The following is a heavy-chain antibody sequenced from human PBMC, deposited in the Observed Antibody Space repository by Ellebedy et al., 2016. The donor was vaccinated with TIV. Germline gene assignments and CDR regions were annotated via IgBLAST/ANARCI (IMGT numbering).Heavy chain of an antibody. CDR3: ARGAVYSGIDY. Sequence: GSLRLXXTVSAYSINSGYYWGWIRQPPGKGLEWIGSIYHSGSTYYNPSLKSRVTISVDTSKNQFSLKLSSVTAADTAVYYCARGAVYSGIDYWGQGTLVTVSS. D-gene: IGHD1-26*01. CDR2: IYHSGST. J-gene: IGHJ4*02. V-gene: IGHV4-38-2*02. CDR1: AYSINSGYY.